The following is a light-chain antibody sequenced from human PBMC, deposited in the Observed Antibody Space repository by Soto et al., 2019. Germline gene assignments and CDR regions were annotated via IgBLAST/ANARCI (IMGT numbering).Light chain of an antibody. CDR1: NIGSKS. V-gene: IGLV3-21*02. CDR2: DDR. J-gene: IGLJ2*01. CDR3: QVWDSSSEHIV. Sequence: SSELTQPPSVSVAPGQTARITCGGNNIGSKSVHWYQLKPGQAPVLVIYDDRDRPSGIPERFSGSKSGSTATLTISWVEAGDEADYYCQVWDSSSEHIVFGGGTKLTVL.